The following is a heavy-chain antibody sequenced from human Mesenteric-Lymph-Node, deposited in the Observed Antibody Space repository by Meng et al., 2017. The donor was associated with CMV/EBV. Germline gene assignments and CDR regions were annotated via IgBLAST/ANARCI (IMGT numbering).Heavy chain of an antibody. Sequence: CAVSGFTFSSYAMNWVRRTPGKGLEWVSAISSSGGGTYYADSVKGRFTISRDNSKNTLFLQMNSLRAEDTAIYYCAKGGAVGAMFFNYWGQGTLVTVSS. CDR1: GFTFSSYA. V-gene: IGHV3-23*01. D-gene: IGHD1-26*01. CDR3: AKGGAVGAMFFNY. CDR2: ISSSGGGT. J-gene: IGHJ4*02.